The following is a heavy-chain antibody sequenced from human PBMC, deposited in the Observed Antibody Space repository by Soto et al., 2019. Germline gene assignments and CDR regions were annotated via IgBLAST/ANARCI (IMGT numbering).Heavy chain of an antibody. CDR1: GFTFSNYG. D-gene: IGHD2-15*01. Sequence: EVQVLESGGGLVQPGGSLRLSCAASGFTFSNYGMSWVRQAPGKGLEWVSSISGSGGRTYYADSVKGRFTISRDNSKNTLYLQTDSLRAEDTAFYYCAKSDCSGGSCYCPVDCWGQGTLVTVSS. CDR2: ISGSGGRT. V-gene: IGHV3-23*01. CDR3: AKSDCSGGSCYCPVDC. J-gene: IGHJ4*02.